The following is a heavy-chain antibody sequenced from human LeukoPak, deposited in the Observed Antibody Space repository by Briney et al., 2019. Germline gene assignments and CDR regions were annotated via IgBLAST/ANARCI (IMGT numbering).Heavy chain of an antibody. CDR2: ISYDGSNK. Sequence: GGSLRLSCAASGFTFSSYGMHWVRQAPGKGLEWVAVISYDGSNKYYADSVKGRFTISRDNSKNTLYLQMNSLRAEDTAVYYCAKNYGDYLGDYYHGMDVWGQGTTVTVSS. CDR3: AKNYGDYLGDYYHGMDV. J-gene: IGHJ6*02. D-gene: IGHD4-17*01. CDR1: GFTFSSYG. V-gene: IGHV3-30*18.